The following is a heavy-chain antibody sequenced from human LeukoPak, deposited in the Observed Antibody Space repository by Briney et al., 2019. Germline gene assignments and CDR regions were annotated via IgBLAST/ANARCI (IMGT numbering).Heavy chain of an antibody. Sequence: ASVKASCKASGYTFTSYYMHWVRQAPGQGLEWMGIINPSGGSTSYAQKFQGRVTMTRDTSTSTVYMELSSLRSEDTAVYYCARASPDYYDSSGYYPYWGQGTLVTVSS. J-gene: IGHJ4*02. CDR2: INPSGGST. CDR1: GYTFTSYY. V-gene: IGHV1-46*01. CDR3: ARASPDYYDSSGYYPY. D-gene: IGHD3-22*01.